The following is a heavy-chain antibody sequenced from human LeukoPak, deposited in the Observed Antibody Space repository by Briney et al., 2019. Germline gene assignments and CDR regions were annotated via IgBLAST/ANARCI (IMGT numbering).Heavy chain of an antibody. V-gene: IGHV1-69*13. CDR3: AREASGPMGGGVSN. D-gene: IGHD3-10*01. CDR1: GGTFSSYA. Sequence: SVKVSCKASGGTFSSYAISWVRQAPGQGLEWMGGIIPIFGTANYAQKFRGRVTITADESTSTAYMELSSLRSEDTAVYYCAREASGPMGGGVSNWGQGTLVTVSS. J-gene: IGHJ4*02. CDR2: IIPIFGTA.